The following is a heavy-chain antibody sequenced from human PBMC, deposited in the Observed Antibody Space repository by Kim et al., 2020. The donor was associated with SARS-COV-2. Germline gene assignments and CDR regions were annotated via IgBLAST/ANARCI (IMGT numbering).Heavy chain of an antibody. V-gene: IGHV3-30*18. Sequence: GGSLRLSCAASGFTFNTYGMHWVRQAPGKGLEWVAVISYDGSNKYYADSVKGRFTISRDNSKNTLYLQMNSLRIEDTAVYYCAKSFSGGYFVYDYWGQGTLVTVSS. D-gene: IGHD1-26*01. CDR3: AKSFSGGYFVYDY. CDR2: ISYDGSNK. CDR1: GFTFNTYG. J-gene: IGHJ4*02.